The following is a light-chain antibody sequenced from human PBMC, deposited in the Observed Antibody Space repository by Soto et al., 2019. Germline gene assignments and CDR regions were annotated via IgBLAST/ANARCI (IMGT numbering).Light chain of an antibody. Sequence: QSVLTQPASVSGSPGQSITISCTGTSSDVGGFNYVSWFQQHPGKAPKLLIYDVINRPSGVSHRFSGSKSGNTASLTISGLQADDEADYYCTSYTSSSTYVFGTGTKVTVL. J-gene: IGLJ1*01. CDR1: SSDVGGFNY. V-gene: IGLV2-14*01. CDR2: DVI. CDR3: TSYTSSSTYV.